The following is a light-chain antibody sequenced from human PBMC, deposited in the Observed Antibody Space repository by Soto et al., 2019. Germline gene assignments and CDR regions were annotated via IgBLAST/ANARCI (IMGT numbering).Light chain of an antibody. CDR1: QSISSW. Sequence: DIQMTQSPSTLSASVGDRVTITCRASQSISSWLAWYQQKPGKAPKLLIYKASSLESGAPSRFSGSGSGTEFTLNISSLQPDDFATYYCQQYNSYWTFGQGTKLEIK. CDR3: QQYNSYWT. J-gene: IGKJ1*01. CDR2: KAS. V-gene: IGKV1-5*03.